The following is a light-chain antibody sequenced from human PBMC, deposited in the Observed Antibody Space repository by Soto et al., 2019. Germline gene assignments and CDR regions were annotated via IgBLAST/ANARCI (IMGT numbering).Light chain of an antibody. CDR2: GAS. J-gene: IGKJ4*02. Sequence: EIVLTQSPGALSVAAGETLTLSCRASEAINNNLVAWYQQRPGQVPRLLMYGASIRVSGVPDRISGRRSGTGFILNISRVEPEDSAVYFCQQYYRSPLTFGGGTQVEVK. V-gene: IGKV3-20*01. CDR1: EAINNNL. CDR3: QQYYRSPLT.